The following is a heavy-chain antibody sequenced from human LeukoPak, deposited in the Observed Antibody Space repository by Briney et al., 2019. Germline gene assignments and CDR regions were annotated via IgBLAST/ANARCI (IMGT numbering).Heavy chain of an antibody. CDR3: ARDGEAYCGGDCYSDWFDH. CDR1: GYTFTSYY. CDR2: INPSGGST. Sequence: ASVKVSCKASGYTFTSYYMHWVRQAPGQGLEWMGIINPSGGSTSYAQKFQGRVTMTRDTSTSTVYMELSSLRSEDTAVYYCARDGEAYCGGDCYSDWFDHWGQGTLVTVSS. J-gene: IGHJ5*02. V-gene: IGHV1-46*01. D-gene: IGHD2-21*02.